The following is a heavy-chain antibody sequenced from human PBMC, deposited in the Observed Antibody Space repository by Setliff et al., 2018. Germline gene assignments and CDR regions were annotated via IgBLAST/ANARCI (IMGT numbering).Heavy chain of an antibody. CDR1: GGSISSYY. D-gene: IGHD5-12*01. Sequence: TLSLTCTVSGGSISSYYWSWIRQPAGKGLEWIGHIYIGGSANYNPSLKSRVTMSIDTSKNQFSLKLSSVTAADTAVYYCARVPGGYGDYWGQGTLVTVS. V-gene: IGHV4-4*07. CDR3: ARVPGGYGDY. CDR2: IYIGGSA. J-gene: IGHJ4*02.